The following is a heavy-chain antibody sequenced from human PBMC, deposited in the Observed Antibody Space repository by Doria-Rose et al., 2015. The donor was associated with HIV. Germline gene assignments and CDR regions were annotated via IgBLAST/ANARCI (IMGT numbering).Heavy chain of an antibody. CDR2: IYDGGIT. J-gene: IGHJ5*02. CDR1: GGSVASGTPY. Sequence: QVQLQQWGPGLVKPSETLSLTCTVSGGSVASGTPYWDRIRQTPGKGLEWIGTIYDGGITYYNPSLRVRVTISLHTWKNQYALKLISVTAADTGVYYCAKQAVNWFDPWGQGTLVTVSS. V-gene: IGHV4-39*01. D-gene: IGHD6-25*01. CDR3: AKQAVNWFDP.